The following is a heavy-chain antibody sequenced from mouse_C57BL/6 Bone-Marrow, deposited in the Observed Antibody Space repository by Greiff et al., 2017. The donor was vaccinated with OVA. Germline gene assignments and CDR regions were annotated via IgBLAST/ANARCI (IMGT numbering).Heavy chain of an antibody. D-gene: IGHD2-1*01. CDR3: ARGYYGNPYYAMDY. J-gene: IGHJ4*01. CDR1: GYTFTSYG. Sequence: QVHVKQSGAELARPGASVKLSCKASGYTFTSYGISWVKQRTGQGLEWIGEIYPRSGNTYYNEKFKGKATLTADKSSSTAYMELRSLTSEDSAVYFCARGYYGNPYYAMDYWGQGTSVTVSS. V-gene: IGHV1-81*01. CDR2: IYPRSGNT.